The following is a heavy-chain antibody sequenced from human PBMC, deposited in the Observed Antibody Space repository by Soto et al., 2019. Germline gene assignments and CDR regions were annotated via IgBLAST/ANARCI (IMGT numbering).Heavy chain of an antibody. Sequence: EVQLVESGGGLVQSGGSLRLSCAASGFTFSNYWMHWVRQAPGKGLVWVSRITSDGSSTSYADSVKCRFTISRDNAENTVYLEMNGMRVDVTAVHYCARVRASSVVVYYWGEGPLVTVSS. D-gene: IGHD2-2*01. CDR1: GFTFSNYW. V-gene: IGHV3-74*01. CDR3: ARVRASSVVVYY. J-gene: IGHJ4*02. CDR2: ITSDGSST.